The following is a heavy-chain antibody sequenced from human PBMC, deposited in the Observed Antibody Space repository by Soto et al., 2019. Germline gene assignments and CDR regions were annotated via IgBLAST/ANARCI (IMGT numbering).Heavy chain of an antibody. CDR2: SYYSVSS. D-gene: IGHD3-3*01. Sequence: QVQLQESGPGLVKPSETLSLTCTVSGGSINSGDYYCSWIRQPPGKGLEWIGYSYYSVSSQYNPSLKSRVTISVDTSKNHCSLKLTSVTAADTAVYYCARDSSGITVFGVVYGVDVWGQGTTVTISS. J-gene: IGHJ6*02. CDR1: GGSINSGDYY. V-gene: IGHV4-30-4*01. CDR3: ARDSSGITVFGVVYGVDV.